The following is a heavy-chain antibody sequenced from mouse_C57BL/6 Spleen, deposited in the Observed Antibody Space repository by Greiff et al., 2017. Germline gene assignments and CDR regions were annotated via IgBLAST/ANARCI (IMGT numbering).Heavy chain of an antibody. CDR1: GYAFSSSW. J-gene: IGHJ4*01. CDR2: IYPGDGDT. V-gene: IGHV1-82*01. CDR3: ASAFYAMDY. Sequence: VQRVESGPELVKPGASVKISCKASGYAFSSSWMNWVKQRPGKGLEWIGRIYPGDGDTNYNGKFKGRATLTADKSSSTAYMQLSSLTSEDSTVYFCASAFYAMDYWGQGTSVTVSS.